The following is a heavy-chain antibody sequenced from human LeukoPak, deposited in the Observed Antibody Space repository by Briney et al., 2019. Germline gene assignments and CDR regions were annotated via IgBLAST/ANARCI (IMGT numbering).Heavy chain of an antibody. Sequence: SATLSLNFTVSDDSISGYYYIWILQPPGNLLDSIAYIYPSGSTKYNPSLKSPVTVSVDTSKNQLSLRLSSVTAADTAVYYCARRAAATRAFDIWGQGTTVTVSS. V-gene: IGHV4-4*09. CDR3: ARRAAATRAFDI. CDR1: DDSISGYY. D-gene: IGHD6-25*01. CDR2: IYPSGST. J-gene: IGHJ3*02.